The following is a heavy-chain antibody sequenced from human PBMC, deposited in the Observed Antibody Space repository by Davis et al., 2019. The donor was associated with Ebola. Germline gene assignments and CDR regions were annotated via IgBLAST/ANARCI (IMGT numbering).Heavy chain of an antibody. D-gene: IGHD3-22*01. J-gene: IGHJ6*04. Sequence: PGGSLRLSCAASGFTFSSYSMNWVRQAPGKGLEWVSSISSSSSYIYYADSVKGRFTISRDNAKNSLYLQMNSLRAEDTAVYYCAGRGTLGYYDSSGYSPLGYGMDVWGKGTTVTVSS. CDR3: AGRGTLGYYDSSGYSPLGYGMDV. CDR1: GFTFSSYS. CDR2: ISSSSSYI. V-gene: IGHV3-21*01.